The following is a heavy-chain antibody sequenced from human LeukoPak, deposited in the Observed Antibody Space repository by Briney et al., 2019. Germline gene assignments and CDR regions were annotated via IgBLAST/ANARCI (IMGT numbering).Heavy chain of an antibody. CDR1: GFTFSNYW. V-gene: IGHV3-74*01. CDR2: INTDGTGT. J-gene: IGHJ4*02. CDR3: ARHSTSIFGVVTEDY. Sequence: PGGSLRRSCAASGFTFSNYWMHWVRQAPGKGLVWVSRINTDGTGTSYADSVKGRFTISRDNAKNTLYLQMNSLRAEDTAVYYCARHSTSIFGVVTEDYWGQGTLVTVSS. D-gene: IGHD3-3*01.